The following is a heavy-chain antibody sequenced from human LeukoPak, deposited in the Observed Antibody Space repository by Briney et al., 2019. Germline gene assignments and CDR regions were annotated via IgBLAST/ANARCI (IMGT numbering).Heavy chain of an antibody. D-gene: IGHD2/OR15-2a*01. J-gene: IGHJ5*02. CDR3: ARGYLNSPFWFDP. CDR1: GGTFSSYA. CDR2: IIPIFGTA. V-gene: IGHV1-69*13. Sequence: GASVKVSCKASGGTFSSYAISWVRQAPGQGLEWMGGIIPIFGTANYAQKFQGRVTITADESTSTAYMELSSLRSEDTAVYYCARGYLNSPFWFDPWGQGTLVTVSS.